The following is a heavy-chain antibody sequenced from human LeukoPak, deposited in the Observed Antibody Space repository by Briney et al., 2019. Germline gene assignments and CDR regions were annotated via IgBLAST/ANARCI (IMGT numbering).Heavy chain of an antibody. CDR2: MEPDGSGK. Sequence: GGSLRLSCAVSGFTFSRVWMSWVRQAPGKGLEWVANMEPDGSGKYYINSVKGRFTISRDNAKNSLFLQMNSLRVEDTAMYYCARAQFLTGPGGTFANSWGQGTLVTVSS. CDR1: GFTFSRVW. CDR3: ARAQFLTGPGGTFANS. V-gene: IGHV3-7*03. D-gene: IGHD6-13*01. J-gene: IGHJ4*02.